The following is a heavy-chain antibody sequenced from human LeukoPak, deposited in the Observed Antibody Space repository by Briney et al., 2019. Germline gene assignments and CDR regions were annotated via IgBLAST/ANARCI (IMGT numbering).Heavy chain of an antibody. CDR2: TYYSGST. Sequence: SETLSLTCTVSGGSISISSYYWGWIRQPPGKGLEWIGSTYYSGSTYYNPSLKSRVTISVDTSKNQFSLKLSSVTAADTAVYYCARLCKGGSCYSKLDYWGQGTLVTVSS. CDR3: ARLCKGGSCYSKLDY. CDR1: GGSISISSYY. V-gene: IGHV4-39*01. J-gene: IGHJ4*02. D-gene: IGHD2-15*01.